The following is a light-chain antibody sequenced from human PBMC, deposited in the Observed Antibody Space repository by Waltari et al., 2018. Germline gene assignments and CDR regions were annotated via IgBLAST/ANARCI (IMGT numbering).Light chain of an antibody. V-gene: IGKV3-20*01. CDR3: QQYGSSIMYT. Sequence: VLTQSPGTLSLSPGERATLSCRASQRLTKNYLAWYQQKPGQAPRRLMYGASSRAAGIPDRFSGSGSGTDFTLTISRLEPEDFAVYYCQQYGSSIMYTFGQGTKLEIK. CDR1: QRLTKNY. J-gene: IGKJ2*01. CDR2: GAS.